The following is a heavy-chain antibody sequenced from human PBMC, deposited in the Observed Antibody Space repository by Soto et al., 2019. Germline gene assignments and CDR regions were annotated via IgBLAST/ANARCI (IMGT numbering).Heavy chain of an antibody. CDR3: ARRYSSSSDY. Sequence: SSETLSLTSTVSGGTVSSGGYYWSWIRQPPGKGLEWIGCIYYSGSTYYNPSLKSRVTISVDTSKNQFSLKLSSVTAADTAVYYCARRYSSSSDYWGQGTLVTVSS. CDR1: GGTVSSGGYY. J-gene: IGHJ4*02. D-gene: IGHD6-13*01. CDR2: IYYSGST. V-gene: IGHV4-61*08.